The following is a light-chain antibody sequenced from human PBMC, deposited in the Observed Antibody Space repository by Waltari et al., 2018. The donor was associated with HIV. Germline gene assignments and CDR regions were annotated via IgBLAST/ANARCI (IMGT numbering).Light chain of an antibody. Sequence: QSVLTQPPSASGPPGQRVPISCSGSSSNIGSKYVYWYQQLPGTAPKLLIYRNNQRPSGVPDRFAGSKSGTSASLAISGLRSEDEADYYCAAWDDSLSVVYVFGTGTKVTVL. CDR3: AAWDDSLSVVYV. CDR1: SSNIGSKY. CDR2: RNN. V-gene: IGLV1-47*01. J-gene: IGLJ1*01.